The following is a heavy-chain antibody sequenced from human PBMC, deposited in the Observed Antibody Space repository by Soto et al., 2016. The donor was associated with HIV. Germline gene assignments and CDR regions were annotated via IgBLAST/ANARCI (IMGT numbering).Heavy chain of an antibody. CDR2: IRSKFYGGTT. CDR3: TRSLLSGPSPSLVY. V-gene: IGHV3-49*04. D-gene: IGHD1-26*01. J-gene: IGHJ4*02. CDR1: GFTFGDYA. Sequence: EVQLVESGGGLVQPGRSLRLSCTASGFTFGDYAMNWVRQAPGKGLGWVGFIRSKFYGGTTEYAASVKGRFTISRDDSKSIAYVQMNSLKTEDTAVYYCTRSLLSGPSPSLVYWGQGTLVTVSS.